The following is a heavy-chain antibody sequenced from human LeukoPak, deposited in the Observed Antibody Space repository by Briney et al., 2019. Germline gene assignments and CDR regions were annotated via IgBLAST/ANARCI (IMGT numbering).Heavy chain of an antibody. CDR2: IYWNDDK. D-gene: IGHD2-21*02. CDR1: GFSLSTSGVG. Sequence: VSGPTLVNPTQTLTLTCTFSGFSLSTSGVGVGWIRQPPGKALEWLALIYWNDDKRYSPSLKSRLTITKDTSKNQVVLTMTSMDPVDTATYYCAHRRVGIVVVTAHEGWFDPWGQGTLVTVSS. V-gene: IGHV2-5*01. CDR3: AHRRVGIVVVTAHEGWFDP. J-gene: IGHJ5*02.